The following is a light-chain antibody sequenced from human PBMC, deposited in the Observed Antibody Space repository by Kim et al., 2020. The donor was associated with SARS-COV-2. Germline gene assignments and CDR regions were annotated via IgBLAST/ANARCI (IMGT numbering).Light chain of an antibody. CDR2: GAS. CDR1: QSVNNN. Sequence: EIVMTQSPATLSVSPGERATLSCRASQSVNNNLAWYQQKPGQAPRLLIYGASTRATDIAARFSGSGSGTEFTLTISSLQSEDFAVYYCQQYNNWPRTFGQGTKVDIK. J-gene: IGKJ1*01. CDR3: QQYNNWPRT. V-gene: IGKV3-15*01.